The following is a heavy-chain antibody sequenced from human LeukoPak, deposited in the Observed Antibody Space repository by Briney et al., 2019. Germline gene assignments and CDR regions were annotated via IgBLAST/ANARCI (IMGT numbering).Heavy chain of an antibody. D-gene: IGHD5-18*01. CDR1: GGSISSYY. Sequence: PSEPLSLTCTVSGGSISSYYWSWIRQPPGKGLEWIGYIYYSGSTNYNPSLKSRVTISVDTSKNQFSLKLSSVTAADTAVYYCARDSRGYRYGAYYYYGMDVWGQGTTVTVSS. J-gene: IGHJ6*02. CDR3: ARDSRGYRYGAYYYYGMDV. V-gene: IGHV4-59*01. CDR2: IYYSGST.